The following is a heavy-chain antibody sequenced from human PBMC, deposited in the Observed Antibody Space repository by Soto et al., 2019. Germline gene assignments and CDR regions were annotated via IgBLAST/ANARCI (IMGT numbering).Heavy chain of an antibody. CDR2: IFSSGGT. CDR1: GLTISGYY. D-gene: IGHD3-3*01. Sequence: XETLCLTCTVTGLTISGYYWAWIRQSAGGGLEWIGLIFSSGGTNYNPSPKTRVTTSLDTSMNLYSLRLSSVTAADTAVYYCASGQRFSVWFDLWGQGTLVTVSS. V-gene: IGHV4-4*07. J-gene: IGHJ5*02. CDR3: ASGQRFSVWFDL.